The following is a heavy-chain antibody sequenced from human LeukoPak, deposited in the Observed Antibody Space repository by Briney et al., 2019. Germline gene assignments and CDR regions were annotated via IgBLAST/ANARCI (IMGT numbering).Heavy chain of an antibody. CDR1: GFTFSRYG. V-gene: IGHV3-30*18. D-gene: IGHD2-15*01. Sequence: GRSLRLSCAASGFTFSRYGMHWVRQAPGKGLEWVAVISYDGSNKYYADSVKGRFTISRDNSKNTLYLQMNSLRAEDTTVYYCAKAGYCSGGSCWSDFDYWGQGTLVTVSS. J-gene: IGHJ4*02. CDR3: AKAGYCSGGSCWSDFDY. CDR2: ISYDGSNK.